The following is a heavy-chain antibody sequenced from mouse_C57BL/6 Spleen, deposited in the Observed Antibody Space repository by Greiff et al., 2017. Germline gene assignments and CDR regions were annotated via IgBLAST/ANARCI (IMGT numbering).Heavy chain of an antibody. D-gene: IGHD2-4*01. CDR1: GYTFTSYW. CDR2: IDPSDSYT. CDR3: ARSDYRWYFDV. J-gene: IGHJ1*03. V-gene: IGHV1-50*01. Sequence: VQLQQPGAELVKPGASVKLSCKASGYTFTSYWMQWVKQRPGQGLEWIGEIDPSDSYTNYNQKFKGKATLTVDTSSSTAYMQLSSLTSEDSAVYYCARSDYRWYFDVWGTGTTVTVSS.